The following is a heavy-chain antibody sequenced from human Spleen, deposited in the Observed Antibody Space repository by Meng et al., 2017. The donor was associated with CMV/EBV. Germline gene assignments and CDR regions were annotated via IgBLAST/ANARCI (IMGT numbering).Heavy chain of an antibody. V-gene: IGHV4-61*08. CDR1: GGSVSSGDYY. CDR3: ARDLVVPAANRDYYYYGMDV. Sequence: SETLSLTCTVSGGSVSSGDYYWSWVRQPPGQGLEWIGYIYYSGSTYYNPSLKSRVTTAVDTSMNQFSLNLSSVTAADTAVYYCARDLVVPAANRDYYYYGMDVWGQGTTVTVSS. J-gene: IGHJ6*02. CDR2: IYYSGST. D-gene: IGHD2-2*01.